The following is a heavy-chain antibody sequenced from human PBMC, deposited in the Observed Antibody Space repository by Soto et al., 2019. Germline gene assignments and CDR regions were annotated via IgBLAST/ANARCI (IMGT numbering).Heavy chain of an antibody. Sequence: SQTLSHTCTVADGSISSGGYYCSWIRQHPGKGLEWIGYIYYSGSTYYNPSLKSRVTISVDTSKNQFSLKLSSVTAADTAVYYCARGGIAAAAPPDYWGQGTLVTVSS. V-gene: IGHV4-31*03. J-gene: IGHJ4*02. CDR1: DGSISSGGYY. D-gene: IGHD6-13*01. CDR3: ARGGIAAAAPPDY. CDR2: IYYSGST.